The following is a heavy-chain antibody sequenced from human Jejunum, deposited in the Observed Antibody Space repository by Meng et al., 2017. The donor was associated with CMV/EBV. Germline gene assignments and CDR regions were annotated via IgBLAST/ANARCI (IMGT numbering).Heavy chain of an antibody. CDR2: INPNTGGT. Sequence: SEYTFIDYYMHSVRQAPGQGLEWMGWINPNTGGTNYAQKFQGRVTMTRDTSTNTAYMELTRLRSDDTALYYCAKDGGSYLDYYFDYWGQGTLVTVSS. D-gene: IGHD1-26*01. CDR1: EYTFIDYY. CDR3: AKDGGSYLDYYFDY. J-gene: IGHJ4*02. V-gene: IGHV1-2*02.